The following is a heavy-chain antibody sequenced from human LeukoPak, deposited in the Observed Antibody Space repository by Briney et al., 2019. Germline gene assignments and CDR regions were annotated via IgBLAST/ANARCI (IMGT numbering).Heavy chain of an antibody. J-gene: IGHJ4*02. Sequence: ASVKVSCKASGGTFSSYAISWVRQAPGQGLEWMGGIIPIFGTANYAQKFQGRVTITADEPTSTAYMELRSLRSDDTAVYYCARDRGYDILTGYHHFDYWGQGTLVTVSS. CDR2: IIPIFGTA. V-gene: IGHV1-69*01. D-gene: IGHD3-9*01. CDR1: GGTFSSYA. CDR3: ARDRGYDILTGYHHFDY.